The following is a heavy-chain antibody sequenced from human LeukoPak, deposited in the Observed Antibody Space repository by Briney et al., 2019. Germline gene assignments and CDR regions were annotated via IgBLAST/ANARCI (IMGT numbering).Heavy chain of an antibody. V-gene: IGHV3-23*01. CDR2: ISGSGGST. J-gene: IGHJ4*02. D-gene: IGHD3-9*01. CDR3: ARVLGYYDILTGYYTVSYFDY. Sequence: PGGSLRLSCAASGFTFSSYAMSWVRQAPGKGLEWVSGISGSGGSTYYADSVKGRFTISRDNSKNTLYLQMNSLRAEDTAVYYCARVLGYYDILTGYYTVSYFDYWGQGTLVTVSS. CDR1: GFTFSSYA.